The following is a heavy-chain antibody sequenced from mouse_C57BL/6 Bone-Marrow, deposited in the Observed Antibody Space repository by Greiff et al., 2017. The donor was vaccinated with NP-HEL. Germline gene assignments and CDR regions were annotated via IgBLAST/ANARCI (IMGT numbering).Heavy chain of an antibody. Sequence: EVQLVESEGGLVQPGSSMKLSCTASGFTFSDYYMAWVRQVPEKGLEWVANINYDGSSTYYLDSLQSRFIISRDNAKNILYLQMSSLKSEDTATYYCARDEGYWYFDVWGTGTTVTVSS. V-gene: IGHV5-16*01. CDR3: ARDEGYWYFDV. CDR2: INYDGSST. CDR1: GFTFSDYY. J-gene: IGHJ1*03.